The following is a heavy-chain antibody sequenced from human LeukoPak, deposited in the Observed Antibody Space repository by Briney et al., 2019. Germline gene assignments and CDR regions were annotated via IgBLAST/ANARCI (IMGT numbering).Heavy chain of an antibody. CDR2: IYYSGST. D-gene: IGHD3-10*01. J-gene: IGHJ5*02. CDR1: GGSISSYY. Sequence: SETLSLTCTVSGGSISSYYWSWIRQPPGKGLEWIGYIYYSGSTNYNPSLKSRVTISVDTSKNQFSLKLSSVTAADTAVYYCARDEHFTMVRDHNPGPYWFDPWGQGTLVTVSS. CDR3: ARDEHFTMVRDHNPGPYWFDP. V-gene: IGHV4-59*01.